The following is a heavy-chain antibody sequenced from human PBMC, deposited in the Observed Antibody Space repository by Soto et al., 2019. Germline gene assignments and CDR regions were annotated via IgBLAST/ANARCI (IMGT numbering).Heavy chain of an antibody. Sequence: GGSLRLSCAASGFTFSSYWMHWVRQAPGKGLVWVSRINSDGSSTSYADSVRGRFTISRDNAKNTLYLQMNSLRAEDTAVYYCARPPMVRGTNYYYYMDVWGKGTTVTVSS. CDR2: INSDGSST. CDR1: GFTFSSYW. J-gene: IGHJ6*03. V-gene: IGHV3-74*01. D-gene: IGHD3-10*01. CDR3: ARPPMVRGTNYYYYMDV.